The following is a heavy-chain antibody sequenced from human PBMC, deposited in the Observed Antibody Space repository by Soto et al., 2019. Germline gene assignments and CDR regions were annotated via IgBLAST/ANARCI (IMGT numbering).Heavy chain of an antibody. CDR3: VKDLAASGWFDP. V-gene: IGHV3-23*01. Sequence: QLLESGGGLAQPGASLTLSCAASGFMFSGYAMSWVRQAPGKGLEWVSAVSNSGTSTSYADSVKGRFTISRDNSKNTLHLQMSGLGAEDTALYYCVKDLAASGWFDPWGQGTLVIV. CDR2: VSNSGTST. D-gene: IGHD2-15*01. J-gene: IGHJ5*02. CDR1: GFMFSGYA.